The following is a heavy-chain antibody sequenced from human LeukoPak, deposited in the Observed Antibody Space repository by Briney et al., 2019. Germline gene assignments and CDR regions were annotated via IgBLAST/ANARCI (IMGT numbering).Heavy chain of an antibody. CDR1: GFTFSSYP. CDR3: ARDQATVTSRGTDYGMDV. Sequence: GGSLRLSCAGSGFTFSSYPMSWIRQAPGKGLEWVSYISSSGSTIYYADSVKGRFTISRDNAKNSLYLQMNSLRAEDTAVYYCARDQATVTSRGTDYGMDVWGQGTTVTVSS. J-gene: IGHJ6*02. V-gene: IGHV3-11*01. D-gene: IGHD4-17*01. CDR2: ISSSGSTI.